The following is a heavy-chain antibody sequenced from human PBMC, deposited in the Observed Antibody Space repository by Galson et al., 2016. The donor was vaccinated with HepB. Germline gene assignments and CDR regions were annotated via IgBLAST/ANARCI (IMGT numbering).Heavy chain of an antibody. D-gene: IGHD2-21*01. CDR2: VYPDDSDT. Sequence: QSGAEVKKPGEPLKISCEGSGFSFSTHWIGWVRQLPGKGLEWMGVVYPDDSDTTYSPSFQGQVSISADKSIITAYLQWRSLRASDTAMYYCVRRLDSDHYDGLDMWGPGTKFIVSS. V-gene: IGHV5-51*01. J-gene: IGHJ3*02. CDR3: VRRLDSDHYDGLDM. CDR1: GFSFSTHW.